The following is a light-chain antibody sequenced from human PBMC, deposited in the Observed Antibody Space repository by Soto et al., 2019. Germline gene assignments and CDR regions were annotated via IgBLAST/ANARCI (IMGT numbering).Light chain of an antibody. J-gene: IGKJ1*01. CDR1: QEISNY. CDR2: DAS. CDR3: QQYDHLPRT. Sequence: DIQMIQSPSSLSASVGDRVTITCQASQEISNYLNWYQQKPGKAPKLLIYDASNLERGVPSRFSGLSAGTDFTCTISRLQPEDFATYYCQQYDHLPRTFGRGTKVEIK. V-gene: IGKV1-33*01.